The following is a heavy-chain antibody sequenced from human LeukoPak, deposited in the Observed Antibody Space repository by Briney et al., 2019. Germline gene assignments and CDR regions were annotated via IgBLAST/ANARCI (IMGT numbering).Heavy chain of an antibody. CDR2: ISSSSSYI. Sequence: GGSLRLSCAASGFTFSSYSMNWVRQAPGEGLEWVSSISSSSSYIYYADSVKGRFTISRDNAKNSLYLQMNSLRAEDTAVYYCARDSTQGGWLPDTPFDYWGQGTLVTVSS. CDR3: ARDSTQGGWLPDTPFDY. V-gene: IGHV3-21*01. D-gene: IGHD6-19*01. J-gene: IGHJ4*02. CDR1: GFTFSSYS.